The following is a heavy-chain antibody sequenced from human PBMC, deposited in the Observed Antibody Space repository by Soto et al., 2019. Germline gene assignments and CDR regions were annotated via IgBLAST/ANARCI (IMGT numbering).Heavy chain of an antibody. J-gene: IGHJ4*02. D-gene: IGHD3-16*01. Sequence: GGSLRLSCAASGFTFSSYVMSWVRQAPGKGLEWVSAIGGTSGNTYYADSVKGRFTISRDNSKNTMYLQMNSLRAEDTAVYYCAKRRGEGYFDYWGQGTLVTVSS. CDR1: GFTFSSYV. CDR3: AKRRGEGYFDY. CDR2: IGGTSGNT. V-gene: IGHV3-23*01.